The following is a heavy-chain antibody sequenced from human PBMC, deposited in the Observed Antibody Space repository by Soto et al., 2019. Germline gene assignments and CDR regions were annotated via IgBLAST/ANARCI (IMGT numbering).Heavy chain of an antibody. CDR3: ARDGDGYNY. V-gene: IGHV4-61*01. D-gene: IGHD5-12*01. CDR1: GGSVSSGSYY. CDR2: IYSSGGT. J-gene: IGHJ4*02. Sequence: QVQLQESGPGLVKPSETLSLTCTVSGGSVSSGSYYWSWIRQPPGKGLEWIGYIYSSGGTSYNPSLKGRVTISVDTSKNQFSLKLSSVTAADTAVYYCARDGDGYNYWGQGTLVTVSS.